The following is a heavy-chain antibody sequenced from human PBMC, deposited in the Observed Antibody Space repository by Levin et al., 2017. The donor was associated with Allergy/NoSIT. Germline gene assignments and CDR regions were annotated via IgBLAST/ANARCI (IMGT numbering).Heavy chain of an antibody. D-gene: IGHD4-17*01. CDR2: IYYSGST. V-gene: IGHV4-59*01. J-gene: IGHJ4*02. Sequence: SETLSLTCTVSGGSISSYYWSWIRQPPGKGLEWIGYIYYSGSTNYNPSLKSRVTISVDTSKNQFSLKLSSVTAADTAVYYCARVGSTVTTGDWFDYWGQGTLVTVSS. CDR3: ARVGSTVTTGDWFDY. CDR1: GGSISSYY.